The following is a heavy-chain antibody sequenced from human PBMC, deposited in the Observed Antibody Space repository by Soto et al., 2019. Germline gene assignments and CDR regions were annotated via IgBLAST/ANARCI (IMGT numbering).Heavy chain of an antibody. V-gene: IGHV4-39*01. J-gene: IGHJ4*02. CDR3: ARLRPTVLMVYTYYFDY. Sequence: PSETLSLTCTVSGGSISSSTYYWGWIRQPPGKGLEWIGNIYYSGSTYYNPSLKSRVTISVDTSKNQFSLKLSSVTAADTAVYYCARLRPTVLMVYTYYFDYWGLGTLVTVSS. D-gene: IGHD2-8*01. CDR2: IYYSGST. CDR1: GGSISSSTYY.